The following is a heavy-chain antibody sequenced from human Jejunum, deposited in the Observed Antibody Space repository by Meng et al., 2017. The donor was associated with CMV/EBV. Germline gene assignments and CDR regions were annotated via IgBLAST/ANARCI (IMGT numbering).Heavy chain of an antibody. V-gene: IGHV3-74*01. J-gene: IGHJ4*02. Sequence: FTFTSFWLPWVRHVPVKGLVWVSRINGDGNTTAYADSVQSRFTISRDNAQNTLYLQMNRLTAEDTGVYNCANTKYSGTYFDFWSQGTLVTVSS. CDR3: ANTKYSGTYFDF. CDR1: FTFTSFW. D-gene: IGHD1-26*01. CDR2: INGDGNTT.